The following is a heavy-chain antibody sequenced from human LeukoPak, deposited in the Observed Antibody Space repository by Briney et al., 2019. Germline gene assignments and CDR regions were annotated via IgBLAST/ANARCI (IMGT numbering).Heavy chain of an antibody. V-gene: IGHV4-59*08. J-gene: IGHJ5*02. CDR2: INHSGST. D-gene: IGHD2-15*01. Sequence: PSETLSLTCTVSGGSISSYYWTWIRQPPGKGLEWIGYINHSGSTNYNPSLKSRVTISVDTYKNQFSLKLSSVTAADTAVYYCARRAAYCSGGSCYSGWFDPWGQGTLVTVSS. CDR3: ARRAAYCSGGSCYSGWFDP. CDR1: GGSISSYY.